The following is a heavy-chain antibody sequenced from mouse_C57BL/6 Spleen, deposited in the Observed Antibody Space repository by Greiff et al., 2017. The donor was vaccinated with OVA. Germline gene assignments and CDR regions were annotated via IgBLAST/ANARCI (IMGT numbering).Heavy chain of an antibody. D-gene: IGHD2-3*01. CDR3: ARHDGWAMDY. V-gene: IGHV3-6*01. Sequence: EVQVVESGPGLVKPSQSLSLTCSVTGYSITSGYYWNWIRQFPGNKLEWMGYISYDGSNNYNPSLKNRISITRDTSKNQFFLKLNSVTTEDTATYYCARHDGWAMDYWGQGTSVTVSS. CDR1: GYSITSGYY. J-gene: IGHJ4*01. CDR2: ISYDGSN.